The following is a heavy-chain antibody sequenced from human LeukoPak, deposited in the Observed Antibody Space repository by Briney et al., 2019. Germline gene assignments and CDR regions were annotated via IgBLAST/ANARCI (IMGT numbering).Heavy chain of an antibody. D-gene: IGHD3-3*01. CDR1: GFTFSSYS. J-gene: IGHJ6*02. Sequence: GGSLRLSCAASGFTFSSYSMNWVRQAPGKWLEWVSYISSSSGYIYYEDSVKGRFTISRDNAKNSLYLQMNSLRAEDTAVYYCARDTDGFESGYGYYYYHGMDVWGQGTTVTVSS. CDR3: ARDTDGFESGYGYYYYHGMDV. CDR2: ISSSSGYI. V-gene: IGHV3-21*05.